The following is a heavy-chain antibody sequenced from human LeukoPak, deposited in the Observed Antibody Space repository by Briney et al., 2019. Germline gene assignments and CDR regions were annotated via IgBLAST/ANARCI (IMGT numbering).Heavy chain of an antibody. Sequence: GGTLRLSCAASGFTFSSYWMHWVRQAPGNGLVWVARIKYDGIERGYADSVKGRFTISRDNAKNTLYLQMNSLRAEDTAVYYCGRESVAAGLGHWGQGTLVTVST. D-gene: IGHD6-25*01. CDR3: GRESVAAGLGH. V-gene: IGHV3-74*01. J-gene: IGHJ4*02. CDR1: GFTFSSYW. CDR2: IKYDGIER.